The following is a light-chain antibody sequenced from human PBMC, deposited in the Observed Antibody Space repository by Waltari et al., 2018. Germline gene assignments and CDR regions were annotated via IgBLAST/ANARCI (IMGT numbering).Light chain of an antibody. J-gene: IGLJ2*01. CDR3: QLWESGSDRVV. V-gene: IGLV3-21*01. CDR1: SIGSRS. Sequence: SYVLTQPPSVSVAPGKAARITCGGTSIGSRSVHWYQQKPGQAPVLVIYYDSDRPSGIPERISGSKSGNTATLTSSRVEAGDEADYYCQLWESGSDRVVFGGGTKLTVL. CDR2: YDS.